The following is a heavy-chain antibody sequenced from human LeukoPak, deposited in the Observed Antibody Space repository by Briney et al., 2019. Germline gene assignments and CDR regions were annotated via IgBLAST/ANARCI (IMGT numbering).Heavy chain of an antibody. CDR3: ARDRTNDFWSDNGMDV. CDR2: IYYSGST. V-gene: IGHV4-61*01. J-gene: IGHJ6*02. D-gene: IGHD3-3*01. CDR1: GGSVSSGSYY. Sequence: PSETLSLTCTVSGGSVSSGSYYWSWIRQPPGKGLEWIGYIYYSGSTNYNPSLKSRVTISVDTSKNQFSLKLSSVTAADTAVYYCARDRTNDFWSDNGMDVWGQGTTVTVSS.